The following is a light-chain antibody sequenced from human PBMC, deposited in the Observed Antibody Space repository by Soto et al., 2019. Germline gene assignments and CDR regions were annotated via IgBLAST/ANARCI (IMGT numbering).Light chain of an antibody. J-gene: IGKJ3*01. CDR2: AAS. CDR3: QQGFT. CDR1: QGISSY. Sequence: DIQMTQSPCLVSASVGDRVTITCRASQGISSYLAWYQQKPGKAPKLLIYAASTLQSGVPSRFSGSGSGTEFTLTISSLQPEDFATYYCQQGFTFGPGTKVDI. V-gene: IGKV1-9*01.